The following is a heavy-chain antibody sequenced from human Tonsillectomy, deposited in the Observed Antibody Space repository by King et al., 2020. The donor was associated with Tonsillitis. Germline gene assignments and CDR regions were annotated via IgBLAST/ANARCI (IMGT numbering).Heavy chain of an antibody. CDR1: GVSMSTSVNY. V-gene: IGHV4-61*02. D-gene: IGHD1-26*01. CDR2: VFASGRT. J-gene: IGHJ4*02. Sequence: VQLQESGPGLVKPSQTLSLTCSVSGVSMSTSVNYWSWIRQPAGKGLEWIGRVFASGRTDYNPSLRGRVTMSIDTSKNQFSLRLNSLTAADTAVYYCEGEWGWGQGILVTVSS. CDR3: EGEWG.